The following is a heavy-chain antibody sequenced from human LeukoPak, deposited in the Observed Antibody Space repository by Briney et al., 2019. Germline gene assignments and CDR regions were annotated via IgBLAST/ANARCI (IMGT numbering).Heavy chain of an antibody. CDR2: LYTSGST. J-gene: IGHJ5*02. Sequence: PSETLSLTCTVSGGSINSYYWSWIRQPAGKGLEWIGRLYTSGSTDYNPSLKSRVTMSADMSKNQFSLKLSSVTAADTAVYYCAQGLLPGEALGRENWFDPWGQGTLVTVSS. V-gene: IGHV4-4*07. CDR1: GGSINSYY. D-gene: IGHD1-1*01. CDR3: AQGLLPGEALGRENWFDP.